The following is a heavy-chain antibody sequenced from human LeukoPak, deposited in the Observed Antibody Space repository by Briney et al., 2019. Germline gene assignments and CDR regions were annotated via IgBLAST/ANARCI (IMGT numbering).Heavy chain of an antibody. V-gene: IGHV4-39*01. D-gene: IGHD2-15*01. CDR3: ARLGGHRWARYCSGGSCYYYMDV. Sequence: SETMSLTCTVSGVSISSSNSYWGWIRQPPGKGLEWIGSIYYSGSTYYNPSLKSRVTISVDTSKNQFSLKLSSVTAADTAVYYCARLGGHRWARYCSGGSCYYYMDVWGKGTTVTISS. J-gene: IGHJ6*03. CDR1: GVSISSSNSY. CDR2: IYYSGST.